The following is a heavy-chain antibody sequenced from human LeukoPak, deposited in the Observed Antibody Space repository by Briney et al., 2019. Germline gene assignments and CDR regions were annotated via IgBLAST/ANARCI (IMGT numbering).Heavy chain of an antibody. CDR3: ARDFLQQLGGDY. CDR2: IRYDGSNK. Sequence: GGSLRLSCAASGFTFSSYGMHWVRQAPGKGLEWVAFIRYDGSNKYYADPVKGRFTISRDNSKNTLYLQMNSLRAEDTAVYYCARDFLQQLGGDYWGQGTLVTVSS. J-gene: IGHJ4*02. D-gene: IGHD6-13*01. V-gene: IGHV3-30*02. CDR1: GFTFSSYG.